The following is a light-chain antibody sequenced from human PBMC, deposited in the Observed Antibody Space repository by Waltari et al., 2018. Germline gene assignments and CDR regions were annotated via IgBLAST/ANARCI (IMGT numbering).Light chain of an antibody. CDR2: NDN. CDR3: AVWDDSLGGV. J-gene: IGLJ3*02. V-gene: IGLV1-44*01. Sequence: QSVLTQPPSVSGTPGQRVTISCSGSNSNIGSTSVNWYKQLPGTAPKLLIYNDNQGPSGVPDRFSASKSGTSASLAITGLQSEDDAYYYCAVWDDSLGGVFGGGTKLTVL. CDR1: NSNIGSTS.